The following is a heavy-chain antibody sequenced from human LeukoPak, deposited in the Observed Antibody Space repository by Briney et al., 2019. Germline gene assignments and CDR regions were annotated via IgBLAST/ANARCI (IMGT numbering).Heavy chain of an antibody. CDR1: GGSISSGGYY. D-gene: IGHD3-9*01. CDR3: ARAILRYFDWSKHNYFDY. Sequence: SQTLSLTCTVSGGSISSGGYYWSWIRQHPGKGLEWIGYIYYSGSTYYNPSLKSRVTISVDTSKNQFSLKLSSVTAADTAVYYCARAILRYFDWSKHNYFDYWGQGTLVTVSS. J-gene: IGHJ4*02. V-gene: IGHV4-31*03. CDR2: IYYSGST.